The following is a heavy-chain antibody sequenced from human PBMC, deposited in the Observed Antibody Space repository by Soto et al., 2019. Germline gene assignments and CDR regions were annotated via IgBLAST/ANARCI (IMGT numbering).Heavy chain of an antibody. D-gene: IGHD3-3*01. CDR2: IYHSGST. Sequence: SETLSLTCTVSGYSISSGYYWGWIRQPPGKGLEWIGSIYHSGSTYYNPSLKSRVTISVDTSKNQFSLKLSSVTAADTAVYYCARVRTDYDFWSGYYTGNSLDWFDPWGQGTLVTVSS. J-gene: IGHJ5*02. CDR1: GYSISSGYY. V-gene: IGHV4-38-2*02. CDR3: ARVRTDYDFWSGYYTGNSLDWFDP.